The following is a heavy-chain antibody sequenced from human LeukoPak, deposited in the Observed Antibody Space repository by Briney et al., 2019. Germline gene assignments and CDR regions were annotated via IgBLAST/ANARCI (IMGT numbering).Heavy chain of an antibody. CDR3: ARDLNDYYDSSGYYQGYHDY. J-gene: IGHJ4*02. D-gene: IGHD3-22*01. Sequence: GSLRLSCAASGFTFSSYWMHWVRQAPGKGLVWVSRINSDGSSTSYADSVKGRFTISRDNAKNTLYLQMNSLRAEDTAVYYCARDLNDYYDSSGYYQGYHDYWGQGTLVTVSS. V-gene: IGHV3-74*01. CDR2: INSDGSST. CDR1: GFTFSSYW.